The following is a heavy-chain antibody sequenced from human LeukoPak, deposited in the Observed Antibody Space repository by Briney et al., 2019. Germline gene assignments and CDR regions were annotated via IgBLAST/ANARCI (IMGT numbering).Heavy chain of an antibody. D-gene: IGHD3-9*01. CDR2: ISGSGGST. CDR3: AKGPIYDILTGWRKTHNAFDI. V-gene: IGHV3-23*01. J-gene: IGHJ3*02. CDR1: GFTFSSYA. Sequence: GGSLRLSCAASGFTFSSYAMSWVRQAPGKGLEWVSAISGSGGSTYYADSVKGRFTISRDNSKNTLYLQMNSLRAEDTAVYYCAKGPIYDILTGWRKTHNAFDIWGQGAMVTVSS.